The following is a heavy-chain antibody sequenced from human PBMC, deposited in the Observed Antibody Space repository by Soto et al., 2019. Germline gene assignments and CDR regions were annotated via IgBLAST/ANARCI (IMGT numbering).Heavy chain of an antibody. CDR2: IWNDGSNS. J-gene: IGHJ6*02. CDR3: ARRQISPPTRGAATARGGMDV. Sequence: PGGSLRLSCAASGFTFNNYGMHWVRQAPGKGLEWVAIIWNDGSNSFYANSVRGRFTISRDNSKNTLYLQMSSLRAEDTAVYYCARRQISPPTRGAATARGGMDVRGQGTTVTVSS. V-gene: IGHV3-33*01. D-gene: IGHD6-25*01. CDR1: GFTFNNYG.